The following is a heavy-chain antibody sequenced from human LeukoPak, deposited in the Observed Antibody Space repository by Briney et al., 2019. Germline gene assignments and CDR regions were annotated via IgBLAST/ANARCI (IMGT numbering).Heavy chain of an antibody. D-gene: IGHD5-24*01. CDR3: VRDDGYSPYDY. V-gene: IGHV3-53*01. Sequence: PGGSLRLSCAASGFIVSTKYMSWVRQAPGKGLEWASVIYSDGSTSYADSVKGRFTISRDNSKNMLYLQMNSLRAEDTAVYYCVRDDGYSPYDYRGQGTLVTVSS. J-gene: IGHJ4*02. CDR2: IYSDGST. CDR1: GFIVSTKY.